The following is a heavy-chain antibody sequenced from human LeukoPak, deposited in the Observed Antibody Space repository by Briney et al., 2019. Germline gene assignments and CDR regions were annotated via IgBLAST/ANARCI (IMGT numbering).Heavy chain of an antibody. D-gene: IGHD3-10*01. Sequence: SVTVSFPASGYTFTVYYMHWLRQAPGQGRDWMGLINPNSGGTNYPQKFQGRVTITMDTSIHTAYMELSRMRSADREVYYWARDGARFGRIGYYYYGMDVWGQGTTVTVSS. CDR1: GYTFTVYY. CDR3: ARDGARFGRIGYYYYGMDV. J-gene: IGHJ6*02. CDR2: INPNSGGT. V-gene: IGHV1-2*02.